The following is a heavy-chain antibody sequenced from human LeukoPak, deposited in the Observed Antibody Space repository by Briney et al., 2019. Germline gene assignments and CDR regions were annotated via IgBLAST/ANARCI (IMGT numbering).Heavy chain of an antibody. CDR2: IYYSGST. J-gene: IGHJ5*02. Sequence: SETLSLTCTVSGGSISSGTYYWGWIRQPPGKGLEWIGSIYYSGSTYYNPSLKSRVTISVDTSKNQSSLKLSSVTAADTAVYYCARRMDYYGSGSYLNWFDPWGQGTLVTVSS. CDR3: ARRMDYYGSGSYLNWFDP. D-gene: IGHD3-10*01. V-gene: IGHV4-39*01. CDR1: GGSISSGTYY.